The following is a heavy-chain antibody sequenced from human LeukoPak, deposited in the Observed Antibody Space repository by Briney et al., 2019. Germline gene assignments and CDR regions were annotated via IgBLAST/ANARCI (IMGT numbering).Heavy chain of an antibody. J-gene: IGHJ4*02. CDR3: AKHRGFDS. CDR1: GFTFIHYA. CDR2: IGITGGSA. D-gene: IGHD5-12*01. Sequence: GGSLRLSFQSSGFTFIHYAMSGLRQAPSKGMEWVSLIGITGGSANYAGSVKGRFTISRDNSKNTLYLQMNSLRAEDAGIYYCAKHRGFDSWGQGTPVIVSS. V-gene: IGHV3-23*01.